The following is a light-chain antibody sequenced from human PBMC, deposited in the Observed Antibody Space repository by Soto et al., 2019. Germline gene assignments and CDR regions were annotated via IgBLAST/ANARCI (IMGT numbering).Light chain of an antibody. J-gene: IGKJ5*01. CDR1: QSVTNNQ. V-gene: IGKV3-20*01. CDR2: DAS. CDR3: QRIT. Sequence: EMVWTQSPGTLSLSPGERATLSCRASQSVTNNQLAWFRQKPGQAPRLLIYDASNRATGIPARFSGSGSGTDFTLTINGLEPEDSAVYYCQRITFGQGTRLEIK.